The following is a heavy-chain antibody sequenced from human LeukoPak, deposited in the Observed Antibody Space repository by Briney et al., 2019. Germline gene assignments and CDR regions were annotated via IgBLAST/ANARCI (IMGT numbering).Heavy chain of an antibody. CDR3: AKHKEGGYYYVPSFDS. CDR2: IYPGDSDT. Sequence: GESLKISCKGSGYSFTSYWIGWVRQMPGKGLEWMGIIYPGDSDTRYSPSFQGQVTISADKSISTAYLQWSSLKASDTAMYYCAKHKEGGYYYVPSFDSGGKGTLVTVSS. J-gene: IGHJ5*01. CDR1: GYSFTSYW. V-gene: IGHV5-51*01. D-gene: IGHD3-10*02.